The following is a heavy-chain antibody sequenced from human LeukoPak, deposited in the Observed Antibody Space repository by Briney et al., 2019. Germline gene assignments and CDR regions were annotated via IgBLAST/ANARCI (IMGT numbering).Heavy chain of an antibody. CDR3: ARPGGYYGSGSYLDY. Sequence: PGGSLRLSCAASGFTVSSNYMTWVRQAPGKGLEWVSAISESGGDTQYGDSVKGRFTISRDNSKNTLYLQMNSLRAEDTAVYYCARPGGYYGSGSYLDYWGQGTLVTVSS. CDR2: ISESGGDT. J-gene: IGHJ4*02. CDR1: GFTVSSNY. V-gene: IGHV3-53*01. D-gene: IGHD3-10*01.